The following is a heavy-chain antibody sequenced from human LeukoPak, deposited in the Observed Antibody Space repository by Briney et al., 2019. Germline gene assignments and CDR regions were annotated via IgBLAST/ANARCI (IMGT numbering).Heavy chain of an antibody. D-gene: IGHD5-18*01. J-gene: IGHJ2*01. Sequence: PSETLSLTCTVSGGSISSGSYYWSWIRQPAGKGLEWIGRIYTSGSTNYNPSLKSRVTISVDTSKNQFSLKLSSVTAADTAVYYCAREGIQLWLLSWYFDLWGRGTLVTVSS. CDR2: IYTSGST. CDR1: GGSISSGSYY. CDR3: AREGIQLWLLSWYFDL. V-gene: IGHV4-61*02.